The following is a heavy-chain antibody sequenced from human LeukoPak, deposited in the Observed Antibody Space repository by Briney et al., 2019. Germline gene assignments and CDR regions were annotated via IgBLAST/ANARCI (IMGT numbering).Heavy chain of an antibody. D-gene: IGHD3-9*01. CDR2: IYYSGGT. CDR1: GGSISSYY. CDR3: ARLVDYDILTGYYTRIYAFDL. Sequence: PSETLSLTCTVSGGSISSYYWSWSRQPPGEGLEGRGDIYYSGGTNYNPSLKSRVTISLDTSKNQFSLKLSYVTAADTAVYYCARLVDYDILTGYYTRIYAFDLWGQGTMVTVSP. J-gene: IGHJ3*01. V-gene: IGHV4-59*08.